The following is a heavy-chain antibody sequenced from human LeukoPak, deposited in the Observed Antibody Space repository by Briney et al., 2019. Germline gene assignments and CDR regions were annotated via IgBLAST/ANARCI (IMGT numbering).Heavy chain of an antibody. CDR1: GGSVSSRNYS. D-gene: IGHD3-10*01. V-gene: IGHV4-61*01. J-gene: IGHJ4*02. Sequence: PSETLSLTCSASGGSVSSRNYSWTWIRQPPGKGLEWIGYIYNSGSTKCNPSLKSRVTISVDTSKNQFSLKLSSVTAADTAVYYCATDRQVYGSGEYYFDYWGQGTLVSVSS. CDR2: IYNSGST. CDR3: ATDRQVYGSGEYYFDY.